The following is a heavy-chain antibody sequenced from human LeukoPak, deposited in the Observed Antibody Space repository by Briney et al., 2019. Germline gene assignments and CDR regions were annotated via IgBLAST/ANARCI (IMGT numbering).Heavy chain of an antibody. CDR3: ARGGYYGSGNDFRFDP. V-gene: IGHV4-61*01. Sequence: SETLSLTCTVSGYSISSGYYWSWIRQPPGKGLEWIGYIYYSGSTNYKPSLKSRVTISVDKSKNQLSLKLRSVNAADTAVYYCARGGYYGSGNDFRFDPWGQGTLVTVSS. D-gene: IGHD3-10*01. CDR2: IYYSGST. CDR1: GYSISSGYY. J-gene: IGHJ5*02.